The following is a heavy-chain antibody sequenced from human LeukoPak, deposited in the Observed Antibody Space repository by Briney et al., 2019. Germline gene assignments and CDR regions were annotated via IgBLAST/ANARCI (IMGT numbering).Heavy chain of an antibody. V-gene: IGHV1-69*06. CDR2: IIPIFGTA. J-gene: IGHJ3*02. CDR1: GYTFTSYG. CDR3: ARGSIAAVLDAFDI. D-gene: IGHD6-13*01. Sequence: SVKVSCKASGYTFTSYGISWVRQAPGQGLEWMGGIIPIFGTANYAQKFQGRVTITADKSTSTAYMELSSLRSEDTAVYYCARGSIAAVLDAFDIWGQGTMVTVSS.